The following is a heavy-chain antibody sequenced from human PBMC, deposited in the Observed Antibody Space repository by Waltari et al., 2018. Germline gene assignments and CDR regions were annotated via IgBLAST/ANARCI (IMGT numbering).Heavy chain of an antibody. CDR3: ARVXLFRAPYYFXX. CDR2: IYHSGXT. CDR1: GYSISSGYY. V-gene: IGHV4-38-2*01. J-gene: IGHJ4*02. Sequence: VQLQESGPGLVKPSEXLSLTCAVSGYSISSGYYWGWXRQPPGKGLEWIGSIYHSGXTYYNPSLXSRVTISVDTXKNQFSLKLSSVTAADTAVYYCARVXLFRAPYYFXXWGQGTXVTVSS.